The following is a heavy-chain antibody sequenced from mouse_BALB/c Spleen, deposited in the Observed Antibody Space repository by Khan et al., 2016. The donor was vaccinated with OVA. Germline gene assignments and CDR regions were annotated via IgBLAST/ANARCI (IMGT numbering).Heavy chain of an antibody. CDR1: GYTFTDYY. V-gene: IGHV1-77*01. CDR3: ARMDTTSLDY. Sequence: QVQLQQSGTELARPGASVELSCKASGYTFTDYYITWVKQRTGQGLEWIGEIYPGSGNTYYNEKFKGKATLTADKSSNTAYMQLSSLTSEDSAVYFCARMDTTSLDYWGQGTTLTVSS. D-gene: IGHD2-3*01. J-gene: IGHJ2*01. CDR2: IYPGSGNT.